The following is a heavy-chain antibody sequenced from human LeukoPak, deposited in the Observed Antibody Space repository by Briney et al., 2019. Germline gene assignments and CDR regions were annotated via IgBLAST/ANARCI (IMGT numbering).Heavy chain of an antibody. Sequence: PGGSLRLSCVVSGVTYSNYWMHWVRQAPGKGPVWVSRINPYGTTTDYADSVKRRFALSRDNAKNLLYLQMNGLRADHTAVYYCAKDLSWNTADRWGQGTLVTVSS. J-gene: IGHJ5*02. V-gene: IGHV3-74*01. CDR3: AKDLSWNTADR. CDR2: INPYGTTT. CDR1: GVTYSNYW. D-gene: IGHD1/OR15-1a*01.